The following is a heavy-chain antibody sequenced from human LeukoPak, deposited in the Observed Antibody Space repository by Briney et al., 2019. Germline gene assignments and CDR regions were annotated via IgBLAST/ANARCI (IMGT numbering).Heavy chain of an antibody. CDR1: GFTFISYW. V-gene: IGHV3-7*01. CDR3: ARDGVPWGSTYYYMDV. D-gene: IGHD3-16*01. J-gene: IGHJ6*03. Sequence: GGSLRLSCAASGFTFISYWMSWVRQAPGKGLEWVANIKQDGSEKYYVDSVKGRFTISRDNAKNSLYLQMNSLRAEDTAVYYCARDGVPWGSTYYYMDVWGKGTTVIVSS. CDR2: IKQDGSEK.